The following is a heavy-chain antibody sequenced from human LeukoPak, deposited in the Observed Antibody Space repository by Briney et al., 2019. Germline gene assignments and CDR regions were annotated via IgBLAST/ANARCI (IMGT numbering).Heavy chain of an antibody. J-gene: IGHJ4*02. V-gene: IGHV3-23*01. CDR2: ISGSGSST. Sequence: QAGGSLRLSCAASGFTFSSYAMSWVRQAPGKGLEWVSAISGSGSSTYYADSVKGRFTISRDNSKNTLYLQMNSLRAEDTAVCYCAKGQGLIVVPAAMIDYWGQGTLVTVSS. D-gene: IGHD2-2*01. CDR1: GFTFSSYA. CDR3: AKGQGLIVVPAAMIDY.